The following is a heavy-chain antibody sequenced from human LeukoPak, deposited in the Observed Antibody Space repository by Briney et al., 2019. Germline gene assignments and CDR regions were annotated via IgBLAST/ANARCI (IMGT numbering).Heavy chain of an antibody. CDR1: GGSISSYY. Sequence: SETLSLTCTVSGGSISSYYWSWIRQPPGKGLEWIGYIYYSGSTNYKPSLKSRVTISVDTSKNQFSLKLSSVTAADTAVYYCARQDLPLAAAAPEYFQHWGRGTLVTVSS. CDR2: IYYSGST. V-gene: IGHV4-59*08. J-gene: IGHJ1*01. CDR3: ARQDLPLAAAAPEYFQH. D-gene: IGHD6-13*01.